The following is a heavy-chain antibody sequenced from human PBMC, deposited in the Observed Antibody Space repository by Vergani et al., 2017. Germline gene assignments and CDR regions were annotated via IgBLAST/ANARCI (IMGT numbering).Heavy chain of an antibody. CDR2: IYPGDSDT. CDR1: GYSFTSYW. V-gene: IGHV5-51*01. CDR3: ARFKGYDSSGYNWGMDY. J-gene: IGHJ4*02. D-gene: IGHD3-22*01. Sequence: EVQLVQSGAEVKKPGESLKISCKGSGYSFTSYWIGWVRQMPGKGLEWMGIIYPGDSDTRYSPSFQGQGTISAAKSISTGYLQWSSLKASDTAMYYCARFKGYDSSGYNWGMDYWGQGTLVTVSS.